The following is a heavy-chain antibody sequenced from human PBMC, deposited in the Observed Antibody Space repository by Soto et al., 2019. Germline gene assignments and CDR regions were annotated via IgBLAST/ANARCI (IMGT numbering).Heavy chain of an antibody. CDR3: AREKFQRTYNWFDP. J-gene: IGHJ5*02. CDR2: IYHSGST. D-gene: IGHD1-1*01. Sequence: KPSETLSLTCAVSGGSIIRGGYSWIWIRQPPGKGLEWIGYIYHSGSTYYNPSLKSRVTISVDRSKNQFSLKLSSVTAADTAVYYCAREKFQRTYNWFDPWGQGTLVTVSS. CDR1: GGSIIRGGYS. V-gene: IGHV4-30-2*01.